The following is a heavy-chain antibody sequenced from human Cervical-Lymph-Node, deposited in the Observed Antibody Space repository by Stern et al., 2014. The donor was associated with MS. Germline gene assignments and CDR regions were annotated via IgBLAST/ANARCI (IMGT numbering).Heavy chain of an antibody. V-gene: IGHV3-30*18. CDR1: GFPFSSYG. CDR2: ISYDGSNK. CDR3: AKVGSIAVAGTGFDY. Sequence: VQLLESGGGVVQPGRSLRLSCAASGFPFSSYGMHWVRQAPGQGLEWVAVISYDGSNKYYADYVKGRFTISRDNSKNTLYLQMNSLRAEDTAVYYCAKVGSIAVAGTGFDYWGQGTLVTVSS. D-gene: IGHD6-19*01. J-gene: IGHJ4*02.